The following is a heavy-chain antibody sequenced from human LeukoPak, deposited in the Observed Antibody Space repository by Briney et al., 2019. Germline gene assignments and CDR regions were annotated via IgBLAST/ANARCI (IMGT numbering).Heavy chain of an antibody. V-gene: IGHV3-30-3*01. J-gene: IGHJ4*02. Sequence: AGGSLRLSCAASGFTFSTYAMHWVRQAPGKGLEWVAFISYDETNKYYADSVKGRFTISRDNSKNTLYLQMNSLRVEDTAVYYCARDYWNARAFDYWGQGTLVTVSS. CDR2: ISYDETNK. CDR1: GFTFSTYA. D-gene: IGHD1-1*01. CDR3: ARDYWNARAFDY.